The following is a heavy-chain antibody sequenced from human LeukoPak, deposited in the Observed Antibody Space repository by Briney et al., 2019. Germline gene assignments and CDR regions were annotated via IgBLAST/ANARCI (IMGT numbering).Heavy chain of an antibody. V-gene: IGHV3-48*02. Sequence: GGSLRLSCAASGFTFSSYSMNWVRQAPGKELEWVSHITASGTAMFYADSVKGRFTISRDNAKNPLYLQMNSLRDEDTAVYYCASSGSYRFDYWGQGTLVTVSS. D-gene: IGHD1-26*01. J-gene: IGHJ4*02. CDR3: ASSGSYRFDY. CDR2: ITASGTAM. CDR1: GFTFSSYS.